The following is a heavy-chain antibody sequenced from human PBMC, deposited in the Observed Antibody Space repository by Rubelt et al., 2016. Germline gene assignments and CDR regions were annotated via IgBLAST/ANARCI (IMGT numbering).Heavy chain of an antibody. CDR1: GGSISSYY. D-gene: IGHD3-3*01. J-gene: IGHJ6*03. Sequence: QVQLQESGPGLVKPSETLSLTCTVSGGSISSYYWSWIRQPAGKGLEWLGRIYTSGSTNYNPCLKSRVTMSMDTSKNQFSLKLSSVTAADTAVYYCARAIFGVTYYYLDVWGKGTTVTVS. V-gene: IGHV4-4*07. CDR3: ARAIFGVTYYYLDV. CDR2: IYTSGST.